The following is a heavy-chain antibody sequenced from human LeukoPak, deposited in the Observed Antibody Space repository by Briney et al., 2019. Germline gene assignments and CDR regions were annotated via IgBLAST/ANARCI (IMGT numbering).Heavy chain of an antibody. CDR1: GFTFSNYD. CDR3: ARRYCSGGSCFGFTLDY. D-gene: IGHD2-15*01. V-gene: IGHV3-23*01. J-gene: IGHJ4*02. CDR2: ISGSGDNV. Sequence: GGSLRLSCAGSGFTFSNYDMTWVRQAPGKGLEWVSRISGSGDNVYYSDSVKGRFTISRDNSKNTLYLQMNSLRVEGTARYYCARRYCSGGSCFGFTLDYWGQGTLVTVSS.